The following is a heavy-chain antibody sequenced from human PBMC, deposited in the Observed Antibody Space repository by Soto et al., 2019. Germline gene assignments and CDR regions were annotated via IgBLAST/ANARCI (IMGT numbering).Heavy chain of an antibody. V-gene: IGHV1-18*01. CDR2: ISAYNGNT. J-gene: IGHJ4*02. Sequence: ASVKVSCKASGYTFTSYGISWVRQAPGQGLEWMGWISAYNGNTNYAQKLQGRVTMTTDTSTSTAYMELRSLRSDDTAVYYCARELREDSSGYFRFDDWGQGTLVTVSS. CDR1: GYTFTSYG. CDR3: ARELREDSSGYFRFDD. D-gene: IGHD3-22*01.